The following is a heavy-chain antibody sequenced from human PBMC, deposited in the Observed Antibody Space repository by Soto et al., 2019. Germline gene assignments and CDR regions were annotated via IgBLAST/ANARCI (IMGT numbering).Heavy chain of an antibody. CDR1: GGTFSNYA. Sequence: QVQLVQSGAEVKKPGSSVKVSCKVSGGTFSNYAIDWVRLAPGHGLEWMGGIVPIFGTTYYTQKFQGRATIIADDSTTTAYLEMSSLRSEDTDIYYCARVEALAGLYNYHGLDVWGQGTAVTVSS. J-gene: IGHJ6*02. D-gene: IGHD6-19*01. CDR3: ARVEALAGLYNYHGLDV. CDR2: IVPIFGTT. V-gene: IGHV1-69*12.